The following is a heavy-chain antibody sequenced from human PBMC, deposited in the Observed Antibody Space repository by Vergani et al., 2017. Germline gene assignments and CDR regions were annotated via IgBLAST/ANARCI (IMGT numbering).Heavy chain of an antibody. V-gene: IGHV4-61*02. CDR1: GVSVSSTAFY. CDR3: ARGETRTDWFDP. Sequence: QVQLQESGPGLVKPSQTLSLTCSVSGVSVSSTAFYWNWIRQPAGKGLEWMGRVYPSGTTNYNPSLNGRVTIFVDKSKNLLSLRLNSVTAADTAVYYCARGETRTDWFDPWGQGTLVTVSS. D-gene: IGHD3/OR15-3a*01. CDR2: VYPSGTT. J-gene: IGHJ5*02.